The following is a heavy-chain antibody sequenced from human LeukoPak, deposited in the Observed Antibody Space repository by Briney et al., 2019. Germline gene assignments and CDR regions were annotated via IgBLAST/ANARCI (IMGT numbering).Heavy chain of an antibody. J-gene: IGHJ4*02. CDR2: ISSSSSYV. Sequence: GGSLRLSCAASGFTFSSYRMNWVRRAPGKGLEWVSSISSSSSYVYYADSVKGRFTISRDNAKNSLYLQMNSLRAEDTAVYYCAREGSGVAGHFDYWGQGTLVTVSS. CDR1: GFTFSSYR. V-gene: IGHV3-21*01. D-gene: IGHD6-19*01. CDR3: AREGSGVAGHFDY.